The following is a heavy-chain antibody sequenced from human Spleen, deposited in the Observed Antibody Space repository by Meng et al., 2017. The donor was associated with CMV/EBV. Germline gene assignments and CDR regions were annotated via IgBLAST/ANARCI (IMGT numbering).Heavy chain of an antibody. CDR3: AKVGAMVVMADY. CDR1: GYSFTDYY. V-gene: IGHV1-2*02. J-gene: IGHJ4*02. D-gene: IGHD4-23*01. CDR2: INPYSGDT. Sequence: ASVKVSCKASGYSFTDYYIHWVRLAPGQGLEWMGRINPYSGDTHFAQNFQGRVTMTRDTSISTAYMELTSLKSDDTAIYYCAKVGAMVVMADYWGQGTLVTVSS.